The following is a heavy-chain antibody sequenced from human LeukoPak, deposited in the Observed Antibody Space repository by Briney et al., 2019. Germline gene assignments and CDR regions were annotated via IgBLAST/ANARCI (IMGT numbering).Heavy chain of an antibody. CDR2: ISSSGSTI. J-gene: IGHJ3*02. CDR1: GFTFSDYY. D-gene: IGHD3-22*01. V-gene: IGHV3-11*01. CDR3: ASRYYYDSSGYYYIYDAFDI. Sequence: GGSLRLSCAASGFTFSDYYMSWIRQAPGKGLEWVSYISSSGSTIYYADSVKGRFTISRDNAKNSLYLQMNSLRAEDTAVYYCASRYYYDSSGYYYIYDAFDIWGQGTMVTVSS.